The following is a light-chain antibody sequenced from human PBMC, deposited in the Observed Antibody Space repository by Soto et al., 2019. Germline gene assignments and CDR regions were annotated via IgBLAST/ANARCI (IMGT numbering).Light chain of an antibody. CDR3: QQSRNWPQT. V-gene: IGKV3-11*01. CDR1: QSVSSS. J-gene: IGKJ1*01. Sequence: EIVLTQSPATLFLSPGERATLSCRASQSVSSSLAWYQQKPAQSPRLLIYGASNRATGIPARFNGSGSGTDFTLTISSLEPEDFAVYYCQQSRNWPQTFGQGTKVEIK. CDR2: GAS.